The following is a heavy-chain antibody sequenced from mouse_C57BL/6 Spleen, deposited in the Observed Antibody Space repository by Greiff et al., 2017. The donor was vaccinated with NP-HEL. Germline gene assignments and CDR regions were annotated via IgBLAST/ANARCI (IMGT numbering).Heavy chain of an antibody. D-gene: IGHD2-3*01. J-gene: IGHJ2*01. Sequence: EVQLQQSGPELVKPGASVKISCKASGYTFTDYYMNWVKQSHGKSLEWIGDINPNNGGTSYNQKFKGKATLTVDKSSSTAYMELRSLTSEDSAVYYCAIYDGYVYWGQGTTLTVSS. CDR3: AIYDGYVY. CDR1: GYTFTDYY. CDR2: INPNNGGT. V-gene: IGHV1-26*01.